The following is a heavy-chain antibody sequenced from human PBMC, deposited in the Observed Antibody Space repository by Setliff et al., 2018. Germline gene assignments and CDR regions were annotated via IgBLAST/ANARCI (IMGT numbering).Heavy chain of an antibody. CDR2: IGAYNGNT. CDR1: GYTFTNYG. Sequence: GASVKVSCKASGYTFTNYGVTWVRQAPGQGLEWMGWIGAYNGNTYNAHKFQGRVTMTTDTSTSTAYMELRSLRSDDTAVYYCARDQISSSWYWGKYWGQGTLVTVSS. V-gene: IGHV1-18*01. CDR3: ARDQISSSWYWGKY. J-gene: IGHJ4*02. D-gene: IGHD6-13*01.